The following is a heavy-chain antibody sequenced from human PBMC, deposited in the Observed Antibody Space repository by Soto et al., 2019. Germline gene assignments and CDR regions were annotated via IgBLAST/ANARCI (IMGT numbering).Heavy chain of an antibody. V-gene: IGHV4-34*01. J-gene: IGHJ6*02. CDR3: ARERRFLDWLLPHSSGMDV. CDR1: GGSFSGYC. CDR2: INHSGST. D-gene: IGHD3-3*01. Sequence: SETLSLPWAVYGGSFSGYCWSWIRQPPGKGLEWMGEINHSGSTNYNPSLKSRVTISVDTSNNAFSLKLSSEPAAKTAVYYCARERRFLDWLLPHSSGMDVWGQGPTVTVSS.